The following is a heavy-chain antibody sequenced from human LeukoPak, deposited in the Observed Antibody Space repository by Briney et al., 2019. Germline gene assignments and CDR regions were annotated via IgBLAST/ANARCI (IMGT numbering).Heavy chain of an antibody. V-gene: IGHV4-4*02. D-gene: IGHD3-3*01. CDR3: ARLWSSDYFDY. J-gene: IGHJ4*02. Sequence: GSLRLSCAASGFTVSSNYMSWVRQPPGKGLEWIGEIYHSGSTIYNPSLKSRVTISVDKSKNQLSLKLTSLTAADMAVYYCARLWSSDYFDYWGQGTLVTVSS. CDR2: IYHSGST. CDR1: GFTVSSNY.